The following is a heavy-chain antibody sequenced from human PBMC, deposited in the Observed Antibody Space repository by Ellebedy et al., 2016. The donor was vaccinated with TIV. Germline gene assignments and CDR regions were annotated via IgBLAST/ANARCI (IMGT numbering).Heavy chain of an antibody. CDR1: GYTFTGYY. D-gene: IGHD1-26*01. J-gene: IGHJ5*02. Sequence: ASVKVSCXASGYTFTGYYMHWVRQAPGQGLEWMGWINPNSGGTNYAQKFQGRVTMTRDTSISTAYMELSRLRSGDTAVYYCARGGGSYTNWFDPWGQGTLVTVSS. CDR2: INPNSGGT. V-gene: IGHV1-2*02. CDR3: ARGGGSYTNWFDP.